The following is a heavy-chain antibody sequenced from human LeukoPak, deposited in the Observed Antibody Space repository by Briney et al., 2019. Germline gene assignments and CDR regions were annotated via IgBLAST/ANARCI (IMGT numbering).Heavy chain of an antibody. CDR3: AKQNARGGTYEPVTV. J-gene: IGHJ4*02. D-gene: IGHD3-16*01. Sequence: GGSLRLSCAAAGFTFTNYGMLWVRQAPGMGLEWVAFIQFDGGKRIYADSVKGRFTISRDNSKNTLSLQMNSLRVEDTAVYYCAKQNARGGTYEPVTVWGQAALVTVSS. V-gene: IGHV3-30*02. CDR1: GFTFTNYG. CDR2: IQFDGGKR.